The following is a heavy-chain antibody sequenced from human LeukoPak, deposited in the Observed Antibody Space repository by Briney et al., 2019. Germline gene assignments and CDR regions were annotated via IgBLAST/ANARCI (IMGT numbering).Heavy chain of an antibody. CDR2: ISAYNGNT. Sequence: GASVKVSCKASGYTFTSYGISWVRQAPGQGLEWMGWISAYNGNTNYAQKLQGRVTMTTDTSTSTAYMELRSLRSDDTAVYYCARAGYCSSTSCYAGGEVWFDPWGQGTLVTVSS. J-gene: IGHJ5*02. CDR1: GYTFTSYG. D-gene: IGHD2-2*01. CDR3: ARAGYCSSTSCYAGGEVWFDP. V-gene: IGHV1-18*01.